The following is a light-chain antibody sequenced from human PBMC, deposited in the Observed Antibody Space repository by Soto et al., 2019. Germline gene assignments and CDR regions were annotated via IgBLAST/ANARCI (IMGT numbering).Light chain of an antibody. CDR1: QSISSY. J-gene: IGKJ5*01. V-gene: IGKV1-39*01. CDR2: AAS. Sequence: DIQMTQSPSSLSASLGDRVTITCRASQSISSYLNWYQQKPGKAPKLLIYAASSLQSGVPSSFSGSGSGTDFTLTISSLQPDDFETCYCQQSYSTPPTFGQGTRLEIK. CDR3: QQSYSTPPT.